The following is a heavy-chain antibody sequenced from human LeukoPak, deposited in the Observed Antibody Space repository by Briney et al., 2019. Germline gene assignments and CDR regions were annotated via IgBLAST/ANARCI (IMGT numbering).Heavy chain of an antibody. V-gene: IGHV4-39*01. Sequence: GSLRLSCAASGFTFSSSAMSWIRQPPGKGLEWIGSIYYSGSTYYNPSLKSRVTISVDTSKNQFSLKLSSVTAADTAVYYCARPEIVVVPAAMPGWFDPWGQGTLVTVSS. D-gene: IGHD2-2*01. CDR2: IYYSGST. CDR3: ARPEIVVVPAAMPGWFDP. J-gene: IGHJ5*02. CDR1: GFTFSSSA.